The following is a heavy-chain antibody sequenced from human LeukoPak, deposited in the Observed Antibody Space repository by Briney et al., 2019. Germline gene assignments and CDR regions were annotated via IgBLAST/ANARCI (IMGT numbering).Heavy chain of an antibody. J-gene: IGHJ4*02. CDR3: ARGMGIAVAGTRFDY. CDR1: GFTFSSYS. D-gene: IGHD6-19*01. Sequence: KPGGSLRLSCAASGFTFSSYSMNWVRQAPGKGLEWVSSISSSSSYIYYADSVKGRFTISRDNAKNSLYLQMNSLRAEDTAVYYCARGMGIAVAGTRFDYWGQGTLVTVSS. V-gene: IGHV3-21*01. CDR2: ISSSSSYI.